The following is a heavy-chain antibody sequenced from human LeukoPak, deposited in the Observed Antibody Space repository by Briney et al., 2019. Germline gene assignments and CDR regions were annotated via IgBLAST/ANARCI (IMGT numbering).Heavy chain of an antibody. V-gene: IGHV3-30*04. J-gene: IGHJ4*02. CDR2: ISYDGSNK. Sequence: GGSLRLSCAASGFTFSGSAMHWVRQAPGKGLERVAVISYDGSNKYYADSVKGRFTISRDNSKNTLYLQMNSLRAEDTAVYYCARVTAVAGTSVGVDAWGQGILVTVS. CDR1: GFTFSGSA. D-gene: IGHD6-19*01. CDR3: ARVTAVAGTSVGVDA.